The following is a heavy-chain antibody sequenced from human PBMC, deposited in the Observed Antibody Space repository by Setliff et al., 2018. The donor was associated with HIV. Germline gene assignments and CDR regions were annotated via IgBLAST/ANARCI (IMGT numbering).Heavy chain of an antibody. CDR2: ILDSGST. V-gene: IGHV4-31*03. CDR3: ARVPNWGSAPFAYDV. J-gene: IGHJ3*01. Sequence: PSETLSLTCTVSGASISSGGYYWNWIRQLPGKGLEWIGYILDSGSTYYNPSLRGRLSMSIDTSANQLSVELTSVTAADTALYFCARVPNWGSAPFAYDVWGLGTMVTVSS. D-gene: IGHD7-27*01. CDR1: GASISSGGYY.